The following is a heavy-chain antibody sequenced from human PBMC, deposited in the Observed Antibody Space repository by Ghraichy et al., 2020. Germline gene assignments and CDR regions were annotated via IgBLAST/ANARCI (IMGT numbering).Heavy chain of an antibody. CDR2: ISSSSNTI. CDR3: ARGKGTYYYYGMYV. Sequence: GGSLRLSCAASGFTFSSYSMNWVRQAPGKGLEWVSYISSSSNTIYYADSVKGRFTLSRDNAENSLYLQMDTLRAEDTAVYYCARGKGTYYYYGMYVWGQGTTVTVSS. V-gene: IGHV3-48*01. J-gene: IGHJ6*02. D-gene: IGHD1-7*01. CDR1: GFTFSSYS.